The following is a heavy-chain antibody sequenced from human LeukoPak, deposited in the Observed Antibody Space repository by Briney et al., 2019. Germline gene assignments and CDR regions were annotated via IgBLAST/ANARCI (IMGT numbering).Heavy chain of an antibody. V-gene: IGHV1-8*01. CDR3: ATPRGRYSGYVG. CDR2: MNPNSGNT. CDR1: GYTFTSYD. Sequence: ASVKVSCKASGYTFTSYDINWVRQATGRGLEWMGWMNPNSGNTGYAQKFQGRVTMTRNTSISTAYMELSSLRSEDTAVYYCATPRGRYSGYVGWGQGTLVTVSS. J-gene: IGHJ4*02. D-gene: IGHD5-12*01.